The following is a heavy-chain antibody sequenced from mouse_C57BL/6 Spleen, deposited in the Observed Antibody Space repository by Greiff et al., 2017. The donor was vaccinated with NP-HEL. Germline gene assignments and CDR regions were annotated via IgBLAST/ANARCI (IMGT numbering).Heavy chain of an antibody. CDR1: GYAFSSYW. V-gene: IGHV1-80*01. D-gene: IGHD2-1*01. CDR3: ARDGNYVAWFAY. J-gene: IGHJ3*01. Sequence: VQLQQSGAELVKPGASVKISCKASGYAFSSYWMNWVKQRPGKGLEWIGQIYPGDGDTNYNGKFKGKATLTADKSSSTAYMQLSSLTSEDSAVHFCARDGNYVAWFAYWGQGTLVTVSA. CDR2: IYPGDGDT.